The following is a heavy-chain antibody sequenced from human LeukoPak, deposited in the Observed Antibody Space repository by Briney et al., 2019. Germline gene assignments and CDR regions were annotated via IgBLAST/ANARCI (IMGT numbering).Heavy chain of an antibody. CDR2: INHSGST. Sequence: PSETLSLTCAVYGGSFSGYYWSWIRQPPGKGLEWIGEINHSGSTDYNPSLKSRVTISVDTSKNQFSLKLSSVTAADTAVYYCARRMNDYVWGSYRSGYYFDYWGQGTLVTVSS. V-gene: IGHV4-34*01. CDR1: GGSFSGYY. J-gene: IGHJ4*02. D-gene: IGHD3-16*02. CDR3: ARRMNDYVWGSYRSGYYFDY.